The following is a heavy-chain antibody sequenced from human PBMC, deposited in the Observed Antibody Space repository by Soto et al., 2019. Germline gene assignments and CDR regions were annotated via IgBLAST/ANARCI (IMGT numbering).Heavy chain of an antibody. V-gene: IGHV1-2*02. D-gene: IGHD3-10*01. Sequence: ALVKVSCKASGYTFTGYYMHWVRQAPGQGLEWMGWINPNSGGTNYAQKFQGRVTMTRDTSISTAYMELSRLRSDDTAVYYCARGYYGSGSYYRYGMDVWAKGPRSPSP. CDR2: INPNSGGT. CDR1: GYTFTGYY. J-gene: IGHJ6*02. CDR3: ARGYYGSGSYYRYGMDV.